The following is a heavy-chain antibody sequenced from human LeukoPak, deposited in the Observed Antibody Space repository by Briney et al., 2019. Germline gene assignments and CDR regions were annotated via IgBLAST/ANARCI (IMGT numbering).Heavy chain of an antibody. V-gene: IGHV4-59*01. CDR1: GGSISSYY. CDR2: IYYSGST. J-gene: IGHJ4*02. Sequence: SETLSLTCTVSGGSISSYYWSWIRQPPGKGLEWIGYIYYSGSTNYNPSLKSRVTISVGTSKNQFSLKLSSVTAADTAVYYCASGFGELSSFDYWGQGTLVTVSS. D-gene: IGHD3-10*01. CDR3: ASGFGELSSFDY.